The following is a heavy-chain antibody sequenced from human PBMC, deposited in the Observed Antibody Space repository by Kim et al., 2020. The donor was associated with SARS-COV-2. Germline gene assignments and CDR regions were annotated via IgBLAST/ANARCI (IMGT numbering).Heavy chain of an antibody. CDR3: VKDPHYDSSMDDAFDI. CDR2: ISSNGGST. Sequence: GGSLRLSCSASGFTFSSYAMHWVRQAPGKGLEYVSAISSNGGSTYYADSVKGRFTISRDNSKNTLYLQMSSLRAEDTAVYYCVKDPHYDSSMDDAFDIWGQGTMVTVSS. D-gene: IGHD3-22*01. J-gene: IGHJ3*02. V-gene: IGHV3-64D*06. CDR1: GFTFSSYA.